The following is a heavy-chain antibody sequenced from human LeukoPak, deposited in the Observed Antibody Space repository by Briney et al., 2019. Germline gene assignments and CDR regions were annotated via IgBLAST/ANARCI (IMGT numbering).Heavy chain of an antibody. J-gene: IGHJ6*03. CDR2: IYYRGST. D-gene: IGHD3-3*01. V-gene: IGHV4-59*08. CDR1: GGPLTSYY. Sequence: SETLSLTCAVSGGPLTSYYWSWIRQPPGKGLEWIGFIYYRGSTNYNPSLESRVTISVDTSKNQFSLKLSSVTAADTAVYYCARVGEGPYDPYYYYMDVWGKGTTVTVSS. CDR3: ARVGEGPYDPYYYYMDV.